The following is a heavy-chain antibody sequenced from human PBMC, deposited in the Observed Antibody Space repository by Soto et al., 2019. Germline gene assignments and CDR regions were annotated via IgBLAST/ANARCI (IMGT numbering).Heavy chain of an antibody. CDR3: ARPTRQWLGLRYYYGLDV. J-gene: IGHJ6*02. CDR2: INHSGST. V-gene: IGHV4-34*01. Sequence: QVQLQQWGAGLLKLSETLSLTCAVYGGSFSGYYWSWIRQPPGKGLEWIGEINHSGSTNYNPSLKSRVTISVDTSKNQCSLKLSSVTAADTAVYYCARPTRQWLGLRYYYGLDVWGQGTTVTVSS. D-gene: IGHD6-19*01. CDR1: GGSFSGYY.